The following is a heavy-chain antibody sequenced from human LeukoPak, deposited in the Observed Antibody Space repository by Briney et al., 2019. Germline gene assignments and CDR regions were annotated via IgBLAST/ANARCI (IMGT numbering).Heavy chain of an antibody. J-gene: IGHJ3*02. CDR3: AYIAVAGTFPDAFDI. Sequence: ASVKVSCKASGYTFTGYYMHWVRQAPGQGLEWMGWINPNSGGTNYAQKFQGRVTMTRDTSISTAYMELSRLRSDDTAVYYCAYIAVAGTFPDAFDIWGQGTMVTVSS. CDR1: GYTFTGYY. D-gene: IGHD6-19*01. V-gene: IGHV1-2*02. CDR2: INPNSGGT.